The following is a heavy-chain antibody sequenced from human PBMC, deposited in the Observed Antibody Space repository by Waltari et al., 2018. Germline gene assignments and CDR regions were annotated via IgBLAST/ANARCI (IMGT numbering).Heavy chain of an antibody. Sequence: EVQLLESGGGLVQPGGSLRLSCAASGFTFSSYAMSWVRRAPGKGLEWVSAISGRGGSTYYADSVKGRFTISRDKSKNTLYLQMNSLRAEDTAVYYCAKETTVTTKGIDYWGQGTLVTVSS. D-gene: IGHD4-17*01. V-gene: IGHV3-23*01. J-gene: IGHJ4*02. CDR1: GFTFSSYA. CDR2: ISGRGGST. CDR3: AKETTVTTKGIDY.